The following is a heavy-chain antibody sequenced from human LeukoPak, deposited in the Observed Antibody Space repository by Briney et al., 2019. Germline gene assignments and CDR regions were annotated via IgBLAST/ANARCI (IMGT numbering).Heavy chain of an antibody. V-gene: IGHV1-69*13. CDR3: AKVDSSGWRSWSNCNY. J-gene: IGHJ4*02. Sequence: SVKVSCKASGGTFSSYAISWVRQAPGQGLEWMGGIIPIFGTANYAQKFQGRVTITADESTSTAYMELSSLRSEDTAVYYCAKVDSSGWRSWSNCNYWGQGTLVTVSS. D-gene: IGHD6-19*01. CDR1: GGTFSSYA. CDR2: IIPIFGTA.